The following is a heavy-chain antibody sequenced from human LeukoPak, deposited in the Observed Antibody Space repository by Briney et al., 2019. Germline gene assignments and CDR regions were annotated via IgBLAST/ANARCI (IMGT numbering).Heavy chain of an antibody. CDR2: IYYSVSP. CDR1: GGSINSYY. Sequence: SETLSLTCTVSGGSINSYYWNWIRQPPGKGLELIGYIYYSVSPTYNPSLKSRVTISVDTSKNQFSLQLSSVTAADTAVYYCAGDVMSTALDAFDVWGQGTMVTVSS. CDR3: AGDVMSTALDAFDV. D-gene: IGHD1-1*01. J-gene: IGHJ3*01. V-gene: IGHV4-59*01.